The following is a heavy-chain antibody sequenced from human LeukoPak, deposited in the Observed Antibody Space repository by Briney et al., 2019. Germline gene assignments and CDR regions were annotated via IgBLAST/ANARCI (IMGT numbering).Heavy chain of an antibody. J-gene: IGHJ6*03. CDR2: INPNSGGT. V-gene: IGHV1-2*02. CDR1: GYTFTGYY. D-gene: IGHD6-13*01. Sequence: GSVKVSCKASGYTFTGYYMHWVRQAPGQGLEWMGWINPNSGGTNYAQKFQGRVTMTRDTSISTAYMELSRLRSDDTAVYYCARDSSSWETYYYYYMDVWGKGTTVTISS. CDR3: ARDSSSWETYYYYYMDV.